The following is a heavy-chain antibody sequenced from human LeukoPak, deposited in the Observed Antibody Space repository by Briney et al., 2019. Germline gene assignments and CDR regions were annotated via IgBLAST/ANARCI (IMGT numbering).Heavy chain of an antibody. V-gene: IGHV3-21*01. CDR1: GFTFSTYS. Sequence: PGGSLRLSCAASGFTFSTYSMNWVRQAPGKGLEWVSSISSSSSYIYYADSVKGRFTISRDNAKNSLYLQMNSLRAEDTAVYYCARSRVVVVTDKYWYFDLWGRGTLVTVSS. D-gene: IGHD3-22*01. J-gene: IGHJ2*01. CDR2: ISSSSSYI. CDR3: ARSRVVVVTDKYWYFDL.